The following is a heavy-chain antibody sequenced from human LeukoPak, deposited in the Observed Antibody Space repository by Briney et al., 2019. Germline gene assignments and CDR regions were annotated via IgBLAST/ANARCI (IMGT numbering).Heavy chain of an antibody. Sequence: GGSLRLSCAASGFTFSSYSMNWVRQAPGKGLEWVSYISSTSSTIYYADSVRGRFTISSDNAENSLYLQMNSLRAEDTAVYYCAPDCGGDCYSGYWGQGTLVTVSS. CDR2: ISSTSSTI. V-gene: IGHV3-48*04. CDR3: APDCGGDCYSGY. CDR1: GFTFSSYS. J-gene: IGHJ4*02. D-gene: IGHD2-21*02.